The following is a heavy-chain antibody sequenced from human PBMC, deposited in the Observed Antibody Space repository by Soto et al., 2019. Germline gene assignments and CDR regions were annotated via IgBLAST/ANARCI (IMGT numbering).Heavy chain of an antibody. CDR3: ARDRSGMAPYYYGIEV. CDR1: GDSLTNYY. V-gene: IGHV4-59*01. Sequence: SATLSLTCTVSGDSLTNYYCSCIRQPPGKGLEWIGNVYYSGTTNYNPSLKSRVTISVDTSKKQFSLRLRSVTAADTAVYYCARDRSGMAPYYYGIEVWGQGTTVTVSS. CDR2: VYYSGTT. J-gene: IGHJ6*02. D-gene: IGHD5-18*01.